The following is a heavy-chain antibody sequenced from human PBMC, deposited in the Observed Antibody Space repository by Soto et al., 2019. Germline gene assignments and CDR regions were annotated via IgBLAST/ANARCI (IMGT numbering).Heavy chain of an antibody. CDR3: ARGDRGALDL. D-gene: IGHD2-21*02. V-gene: IGHV3-74*01. Sequence: EVQLVESEGGLVQPGGSLRLSCAASGFTFSYYWMHWVRQAPGQGLVWVSRIHSDGSSTTYADSVKGRSTISRDNAKNTRYLRMNSLRAEDTAVYYCARGDRGALDLWGQGTMVTVSS. CDR1: GFTFSYYW. CDR2: IHSDGSST. J-gene: IGHJ3*01.